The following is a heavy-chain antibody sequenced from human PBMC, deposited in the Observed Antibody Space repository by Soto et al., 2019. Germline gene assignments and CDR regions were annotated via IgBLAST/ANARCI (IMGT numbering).Heavy chain of an antibody. CDR3: AREEDYDILTGFNYGMDV. D-gene: IGHD3-9*01. Sequence: EVQLVESGGGLVKPGGSLRLSCAASGFTFSSYSMNWVRQAPGKGLEWVSSISSSSYIYYADSVKGRFTISRDNAKNSLYLQMNSLRAEDTAVYYCAREEDYDILTGFNYGMDVWGQGTTVTVSS. J-gene: IGHJ6*02. CDR2: ISSSSYI. V-gene: IGHV3-21*01. CDR1: GFTFSSYS.